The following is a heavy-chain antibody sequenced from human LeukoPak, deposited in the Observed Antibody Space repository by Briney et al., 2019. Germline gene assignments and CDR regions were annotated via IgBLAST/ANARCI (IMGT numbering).Heavy chain of an antibody. CDR2: IFPADSDT. CDR3: ARRTLPSSSHYISQQIAFDI. D-gene: IGHD6-13*01. J-gene: IGHJ3*02. V-gene: IGHV5-51*01. Sequence: GESLKISCKASGYSFTSYWIGWVRQMPGKGLEWMGIIFPADSDTRYSPSFQGHVTISDDKSIRTAYLQWSSLKASDTAIYYCARRTLPSSSHYISQQIAFDIWGQGTMVTVSS. CDR1: GYSFTSYW.